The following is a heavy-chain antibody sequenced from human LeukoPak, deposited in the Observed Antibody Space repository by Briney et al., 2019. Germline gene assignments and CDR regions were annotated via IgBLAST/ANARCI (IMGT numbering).Heavy chain of an antibody. Sequence: SETLSLTCTVSGVSISSSSYYGGWIRQPPGKGLEWIGSIYYSGRTYYSPSLKSRVTISIDTSKNQFSLKLTSVTAADTAVYFCAFVAGPGKHYFDYWGQGSLVSVSS. V-gene: IGHV4-39*07. CDR3: AFVAGPGKHYFDY. CDR1: GVSISSSSYY. CDR2: IYYSGRT. D-gene: IGHD6-13*01. J-gene: IGHJ4*02.